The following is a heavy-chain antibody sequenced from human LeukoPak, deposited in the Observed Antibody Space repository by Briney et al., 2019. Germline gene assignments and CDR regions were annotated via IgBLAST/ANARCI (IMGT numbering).Heavy chain of an antibody. Sequence: ASETLSLTCTVSGGSISSYYWSWIRQPAGKGLEWIGRIYTSGSTNYNPSLKSRVTMSVDTSKNQFSLKLSSVTAADTAVYYCASSHYYDSSGRPPHAFDIWGQGTMVTVSS. J-gene: IGHJ3*02. CDR2: IYTSGST. D-gene: IGHD3-22*01. V-gene: IGHV4-4*07. CDR1: GGSISSYY. CDR3: ASSHYYDSSGRPPHAFDI.